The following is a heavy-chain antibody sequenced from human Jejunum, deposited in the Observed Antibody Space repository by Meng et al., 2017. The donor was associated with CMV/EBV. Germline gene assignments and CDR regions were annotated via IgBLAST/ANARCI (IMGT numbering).Heavy chain of an antibody. D-gene: IGHD2-8*02. CDR1: TSA. Sequence: TSATGGVRQAPGKGLEWVSTLSPSGGTTYSAQSMRGRFDVSRDNSNNTLYLQMNHLRAEDTAVYYCVRGHNTAGFHPSYYGLDVWGQGTTVTVSS. J-gene: IGHJ6*02. CDR2: LSPSGGTT. CDR3: VRGHNTAGFHPSYYGLDV. V-gene: IGHV3-23*01.